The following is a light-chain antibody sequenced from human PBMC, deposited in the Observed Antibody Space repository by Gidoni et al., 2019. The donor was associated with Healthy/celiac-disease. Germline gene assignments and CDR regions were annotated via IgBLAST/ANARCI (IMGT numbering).Light chain of an antibody. CDR1: QGISSY. Sequence: AIRMTQSPSSFSASTGDRVTITCRASQGISSYLAWYQQKPGKAPKLLIYAASTLQSGVPSRFSVSGSGTDFTLTSSCLQSEDFATYYCQQYYSYPPTFGQGTRLEIK. CDR2: AAS. V-gene: IGKV1-8*01. J-gene: IGKJ5*01. CDR3: QQYYSYPPT.